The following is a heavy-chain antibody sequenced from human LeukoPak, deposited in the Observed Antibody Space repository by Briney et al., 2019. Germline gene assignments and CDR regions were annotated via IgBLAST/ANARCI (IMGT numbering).Heavy chain of an antibody. V-gene: IGHV3-9*03. Sequence: HPGRSLRLSCAVSGFNFDDYAIHWVRQGPGKGLEWVAGISANGGFISYGESVKGRFTISRDNPRNSVFLQMNFLRAEDMAMYFCTKEVQRWHSYFYRPSYALDIWGQGTMVSVPS. CDR2: ISANGGFI. CDR1: GFNFDDYA. J-gene: IGHJ3*02. CDR3: TKEVQRWHSYFYRPSYALDI. D-gene: IGHD3-22*01.